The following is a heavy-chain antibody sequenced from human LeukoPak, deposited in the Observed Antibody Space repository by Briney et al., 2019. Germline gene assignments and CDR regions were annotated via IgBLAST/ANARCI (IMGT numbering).Heavy chain of an antibody. V-gene: IGHV4-59*08. Sequence: SETLSLTCTVSDDSISDYYRGWIRQPPGKGLEWIGYFHNSGTSTYNPSLKSRVTISVDTSKNQFSLKLSSVTAADTAVYYCATQRNFWSGSSDAFDIWGQGTMVTVSS. CDR2: FHNSGTS. CDR1: DDSISDYY. CDR3: ATQRNFWSGSSDAFDI. J-gene: IGHJ3*02. D-gene: IGHD3-3*01.